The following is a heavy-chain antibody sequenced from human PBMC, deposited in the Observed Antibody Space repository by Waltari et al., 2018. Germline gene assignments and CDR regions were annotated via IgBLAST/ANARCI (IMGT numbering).Heavy chain of an antibody. D-gene: IGHD3-22*01. Sequence: QVQLVQSGAEVKKPGSSVKVSCKASGGTFSSYTISWVRQAPGQGLEWMGRIIPILGIANYAQKFQGRVTITADKSTSTAYMERSSLRSEDTAVYYCASTPLGYYYQDYWGQGTLVTVSS. V-gene: IGHV1-69*02. CDR2: IIPILGIA. CDR1: GGTFSSYT. CDR3: ASTPLGYYYQDY. J-gene: IGHJ4*02.